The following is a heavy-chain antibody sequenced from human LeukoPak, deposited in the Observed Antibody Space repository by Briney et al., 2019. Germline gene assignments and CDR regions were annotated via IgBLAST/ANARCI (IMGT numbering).Heavy chain of an antibody. CDR1: GYTFTSYG. Sequence: GASVTVSCKASGYTFTSYGISWVRQAPGQGLEWMGWISAYNGNTNYAQKLQGRVTMTTDTSTSTAYMELRSLRSDDTAVYYCARDRPEVVVAATSGDYWGQGTLVTVSS. CDR2: ISAYNGNT. CDR3: ARDRPEVVVAATSGDY. J-gene: IGHJ4*02. D-gene: IGHD2-15*01. V-gene: IGHV1-18*01.